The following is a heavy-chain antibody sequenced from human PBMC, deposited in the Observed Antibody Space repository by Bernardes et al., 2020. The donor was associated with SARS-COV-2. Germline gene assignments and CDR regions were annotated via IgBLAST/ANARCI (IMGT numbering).Heavy chain of an antibody. CDR1: GFTFSSFA. D-gene: IGHD3-3*01. J-gene: IGHJ4*02. CDR3: AKSGPSDYSPSDH. V-gene: IGHV3-23*01. CDR2: TSSNGDNT. Sequence: GGSLRLSCAASGFTFSSFAMSWVRQAPGKGLEWVSRTSSNGDNTYYAGSVKGRFTISRDNSKNTLYLQMNSLRADDTAVYYCAKSGPSDYSPSDHWGQGTLVTVSS.